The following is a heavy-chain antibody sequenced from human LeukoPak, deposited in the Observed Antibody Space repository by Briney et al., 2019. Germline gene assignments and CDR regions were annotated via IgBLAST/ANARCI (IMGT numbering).Heavy chain of an antibody. CDR1: GFTFSSYW. J-gene: IGHJ4*02. Sequence: GGSLRLSCAASGFTFSSYWMHWVRQAPGKGLVWVSRINSDGSSTSYADSVKGRFTISRDNAKNSLYLQMNSLRAEDTAVYYCARTYSSPVRDYFDYWGQGTLVTVSS. V-gene: IGHV3-74*01. CDR2: INSDGSST. CDR3: ARTYSSPVRDYFDY. D-gene: IGHD6-13*01.